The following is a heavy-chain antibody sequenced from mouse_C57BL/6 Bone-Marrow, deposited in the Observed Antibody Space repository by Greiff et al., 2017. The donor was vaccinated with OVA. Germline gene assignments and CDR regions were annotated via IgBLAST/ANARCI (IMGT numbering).Heavy chain of an antibody. Sequence: QVQLQQSGAELARPGASVKLSCKASGYTFTSYGISWVKQRTGQGLEWIGEIYPRSGNTYYNEKFKGKATLTADKSSSTAYMELRSLTSEDSAVYFCARRGWDGYFDYWGQGTTLTVSS. CDR1: GYTFTSYG. CDR3: ARRGWDGYFDY. D-gene: IGHD1-1*02. CDR2: IYPRSGNT. V-gene: IGHV1-81*01. J-gene: IGHJ2*01.